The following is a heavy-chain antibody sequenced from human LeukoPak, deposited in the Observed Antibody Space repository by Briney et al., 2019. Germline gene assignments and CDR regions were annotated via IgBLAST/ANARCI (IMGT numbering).Heavy chain of an antibody. Sequence: PGGSLRLSCAASGFTFSSYWMSWVRQTPGKGLEWVANIKEDGTEKNLVDSVKGRFTISRDNTKNLLFLEMSNLRGDDTAIYYCVRESRPGGAMGLYHNLDYWGQGTLVAVSS. CDR2: IKEDGTEK. J-gene: IGHJ4*02. CDR1: GFTFSSYW. V-gene: IGHV3-7*01. D-gene: IGHD1-1*01. CDR3: VRESRPGGAMGLYHNLDY.